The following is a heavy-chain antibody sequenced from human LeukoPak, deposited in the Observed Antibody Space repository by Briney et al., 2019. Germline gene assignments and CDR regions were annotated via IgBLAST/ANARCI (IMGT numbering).Heavy chain of an antibody. Sequence: GGSLRLSCAASGFTFSSYWLHWVRQAPGKGLVWVSRINSDGSATTYADSVKGRFTISRDNAKNTLYLQMNSLRAEDTAVYYCVRAESGSYYICGQGTMVTVSS. CDR2: INSDGSAT. D-gene: IGHD1-26*01. CDR3: VRAESGSYYI. J-gene: IGHJ3*02. V-gene: IGHV3-74*01. CDR1: GFTFSSYW.